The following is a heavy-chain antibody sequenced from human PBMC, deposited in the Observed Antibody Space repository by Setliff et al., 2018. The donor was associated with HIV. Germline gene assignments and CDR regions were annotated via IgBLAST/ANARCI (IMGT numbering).Heavy chain of an antibody. CDR1: GFTFTSSA. D-gene: IGHD2-15*01. CDR3: ARDFKSGYVDY. J-gene: IGHJ4*02. Sequence: SVKVSCKASGFTFTSSAMQWVRQARGQRLEWIGWIVVGSGNTNYAQKFQERVTITRDMSTSTAYMELSSLRSDDTAVYYCARDFKSGYVDYLGQGIPVTVSS. CDR2: IVVGSGNT. V-gene: IGHV1-58*02.